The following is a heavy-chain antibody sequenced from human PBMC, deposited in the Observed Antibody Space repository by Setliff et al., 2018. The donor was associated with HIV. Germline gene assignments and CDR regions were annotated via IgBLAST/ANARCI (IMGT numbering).Heavy chain of an antibody. D-gene: IGHD1-20*01. CDR1: GFTFSDYY. Sequence: GGSLRLSCAASGFTFSDYYMSWIRQAPGKGLEWVSYISSSGSTIYYADSVKGRFTISRDNAKNSLYLQMNSLRAEDTAVYYCARDRSSPVTGTSTGDDAFDIWGQGTMVTVSS. CDR3: ARDRSSPVTGTSTGDDAFDI. J-gene: IGHJ3*02. V-gene: IGHV3-11*01. CDR2: ISSSGSTI.